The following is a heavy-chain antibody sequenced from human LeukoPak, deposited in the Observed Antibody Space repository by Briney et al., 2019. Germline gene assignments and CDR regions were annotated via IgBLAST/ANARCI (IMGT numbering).Heavy chain of an antibody. CDR1: GFTFSSYW. CDR3: AREGSSWPYYYYGMDV. CDR2: IKQDGSEK. J-gene: IGHJ6*02. D-gene: IGHD6-13*01. Sequence: PGGSLRLSCAASGFTFSSYWMSWVRQAPGKGLEWVANIKQDGSEKYYVDSVKGRFTISGDNAKNSLYLQMNSLRAEDTAVYYCAREGSSWPYYYYGMDVWGQGTTVTVSS. V-gene: IGHV3-7*01.